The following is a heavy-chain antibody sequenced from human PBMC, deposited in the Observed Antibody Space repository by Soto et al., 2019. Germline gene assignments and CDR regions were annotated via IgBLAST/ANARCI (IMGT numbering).Heavy chain of an antibody. V-gene: IGHV3-21*01. CDR2: ISSSSSYI. J-gene: IGHJ4*02. CDR1: GFTFSSYS. CDR3: AGQYRSSWTLGY. D-gene: IGHD6-13*01. Sequence: GGSLRLSCAASGFTFSSYSMNWVRQAPGKGLEWVSSISSSSSYIYYADSVKGRFTISRDNAKNSLYLQMNSLRAEDTAVYYCAGQYRSSWTLGYWGQGTLVTVYS.